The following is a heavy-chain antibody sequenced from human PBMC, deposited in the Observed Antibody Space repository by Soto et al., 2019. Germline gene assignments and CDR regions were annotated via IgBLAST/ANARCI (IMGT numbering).Heavy chain of an antibody. V-gene: IGHV3-13*01. CDR1: GFTFSSYD. D-gene: IGHD6-19*01. CDR2: IGTAGDT. CDR3: ARGSTTGYSSGWGGRRPQKPYYYYGMDV. J-gene: IGHJ6*02. Sequence: PGGSLRLSCAASGFTFSSYDMHWVRQATGKGLEWVSAIGTAGDTYYPGSVKGRFTISRENAKNSLYLQMNSLRAGDTAVYYCARGSTTGYSSGWGGRRPQKPYYYYGMDVWGQGTTVTVSS.